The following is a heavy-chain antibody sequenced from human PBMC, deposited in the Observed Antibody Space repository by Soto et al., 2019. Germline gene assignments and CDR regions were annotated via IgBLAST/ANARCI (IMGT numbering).Heavy chain of an antibody. Sequence: EVQLLESGGGLVQPGGSLRLSCAASGVTFSSYAMSWVRQAPGKGLEWVSAISGSGFSTYYADSVKGRFTISRDNSKNTLYLQMNRLRAENTAVYYCAKEIVAVRLRYFDGFPLGYWGQGTLVTVSS. J-gene: IGHJ4*02. CDR3: AKEIVAVRLRYFDGFPLGY. V-gene: IGHV3-23*01. D-gene: IGHD3-9*01. CDR1: GVTFSSYA. CDR2: ISGSGFST.